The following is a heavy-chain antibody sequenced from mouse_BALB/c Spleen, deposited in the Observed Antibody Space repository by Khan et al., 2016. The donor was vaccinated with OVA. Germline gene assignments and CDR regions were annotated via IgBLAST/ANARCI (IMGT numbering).Heavy chain of an antibody. J-gene: IGHJ3*01. D-gene: IGHD2-4*01. CDR1: GFSLSNYG. Sequence: VKLEESGPGLVAPSQSLSITCTVSGFSLSNYGIHWVRQPPGKGLEWLGVIWTGGITNYNSALMSRLIISKDNSKSQVFLKMNRLQTDDTAIYYCARSYDYDVGGFAYWGQGTLVTGSA. CDR2: IWTGGIT. V-gene: IGHV2-9*02. CDR3: ARSYDYDVGGFAY.